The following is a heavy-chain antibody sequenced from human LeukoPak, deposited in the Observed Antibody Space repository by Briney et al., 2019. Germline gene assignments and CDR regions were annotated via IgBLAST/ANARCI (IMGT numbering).Heavy chain of an antibody. V-gene: IGHV3-21*01. CDR3: ARDRYSSGWQGGFDY. CDR2: ISCSSSYI. J-gene: IGHJ4*02. D-gene: IGHD6-19*01. Sequence: GGSLRLSCAASGFTFSSYSMNWVRQARGRGLEGVSSISCSSSYIYYADLVEGRFTISRDNAKNSLYLQMNSLRAEDTAVYYCARDRYSSGWQGGFDYWGQGTLVTVSS. CDR1: GFTFSSYS.